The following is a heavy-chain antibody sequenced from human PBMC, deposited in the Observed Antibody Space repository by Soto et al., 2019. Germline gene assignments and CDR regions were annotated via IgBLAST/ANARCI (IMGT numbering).Heavy chain of an antibody. CDR1: GYTFTSYG. D-gene: IGHD1-26*01. CDR2: ISDDNGNT. CDR3: XRDRGSYALDY. Sequence: QVQLVQSGAEVKKPGASVKFSCKASGYTFTSYGIXXXXXXXXXGLGWMGWISDDNGNTHYAQKLQGRVTMTTDTXXXXXXXXXXXXXXXXXAVXYWXRDRGSYALDYWGQGTLVTVSS. J-gene: IGHJ4*02. V-gene: IGHV1-18*01.